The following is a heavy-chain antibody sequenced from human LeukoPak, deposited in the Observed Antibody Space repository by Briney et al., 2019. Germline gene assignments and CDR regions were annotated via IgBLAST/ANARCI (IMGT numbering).Heavy chain of an antibody. CDR3: SRDTDNYDGSGYLFDY. V-gene: IGHV1-18*01. CDR2: ISTYNGDT. J-gene: IGHJ4*02. CDR1: GYTFTTYG. D-gene: IGHD3-22*01. Sequence: GASVKVSCKASGYTFTTYGISWVRQAPGQGLELMGWISTYNGDTNYAQKLQGRITMTTDASTSTAYMELRSLRSDDTAVYYCSRDTDNYDGSGYLFDYWGQGTLVTVSS.